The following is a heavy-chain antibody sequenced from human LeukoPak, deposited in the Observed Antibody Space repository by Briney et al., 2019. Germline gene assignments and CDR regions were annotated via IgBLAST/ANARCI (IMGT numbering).Heavy chain of an antibody. Sequence: SVKVSCKASGGTFSSYAISWVRQAPGQGLEWMGRIIPIFGTANYAQNFQGRVTITTDESTSTAYMELSSLRSEDTAVYYCARVGYYYDSSGYLGFDYWGQGTLVTVSS. CDR3: ARVGYYYDSSGYLGFDY. CDR1: GGTFSSYA. D-gene: IGHD3-22*01. V-gene: IGHV1-69*05. CDR2: IIPIFGTA. J-gene: IGHJ4*02.